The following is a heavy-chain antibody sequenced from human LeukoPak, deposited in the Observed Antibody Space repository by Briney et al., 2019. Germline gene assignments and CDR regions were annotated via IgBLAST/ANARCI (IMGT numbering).Heavy chain of an antibody. V-gene: IGHV3-74*01. D-gene: IGHD3-22*01. CDR2: IKSDGRT. J-gene: IGHJ1*01. Sequence: GGSLGLSCAASGFTLSSYWMHWVRQAPGKGLVWVSRIKSDGRTNYADSVKGRFTISRDNAKNTVSLQMNSLRAEDTGVYYCARAPSEIGGYYPEYFRHWGQGTLVIVSS. CDR1: GFTLSSYW. CDR3: ARAPSEIGGYYPEYFRH.